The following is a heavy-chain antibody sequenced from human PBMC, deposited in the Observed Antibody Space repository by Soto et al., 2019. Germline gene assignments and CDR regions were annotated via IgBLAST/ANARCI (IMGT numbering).Heavy chain of an antibody. CDR3: AKASGRVTKRFDS. CDR2: ISSSVSYT. V-gene: IGHV3-11*06. J-gene: IGHJ4*02. D-gene: IGHD4-17*01. CDR1: VFTFSDYY. Sequence: GGSLRLSCAASVFTFSDYYMTWIRQAPGKGLEWVSYISSSVSYTNYADSVKGRFTISRDNAKNSVYLQMNSLGAADTAVYYCAKASGRVTKRFDSWGQGTLVTVSS.